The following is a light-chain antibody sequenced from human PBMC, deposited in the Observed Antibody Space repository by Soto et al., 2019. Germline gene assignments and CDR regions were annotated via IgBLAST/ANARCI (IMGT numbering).Light chain of an antibody. CDR1: QSISTW. Sequence: DIPMTQSPSTLSASVGDRVTITCRASQSISTWLAWYQQKPGKGPKLLIYDVSSLESGVPSRFSGSGSGTEFTLTISSLQPDDFAAYYCQHYNTYPLTFGGGTKVEIK. V-gene: IGKV1-5*01. J-gene: IGKJ4*01. CDR2: DVS. CDR3: QHYNTYPLT.